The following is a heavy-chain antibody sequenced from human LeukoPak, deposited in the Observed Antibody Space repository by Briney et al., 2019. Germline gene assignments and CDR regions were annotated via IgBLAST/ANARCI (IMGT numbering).Heavy chain of an antibody. V-gene: IGHV4-38-2*02. D-gene: IGHD2-21*01. Sequence: SETLSLTCNVSGYSISSGHNWGWIRQPPGMGLEWIGSLSHPDDIHYSPSLKSRVSISGDSSKNQFSLILSSVTAADTAVYYCATSNDAKIAPFDHWGQGAPVTVSS. CDR2: LSHPDDI. CDR1: GYSISSGHN. J-gene: IGHJ4*02. CDR3: ATSNDAKIAPFDH.